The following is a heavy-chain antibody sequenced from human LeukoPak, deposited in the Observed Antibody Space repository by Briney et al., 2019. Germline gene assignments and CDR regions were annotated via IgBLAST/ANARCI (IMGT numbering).Heavy chain of an antibody. CDR2: ISGSGGST. D-gene: IGHD2-2*01. CDR1: GFTFSSYA. J-gene: IGHJ4*02. CDR3: AKGGKQLLSFDY. Sequence: GGSLRLSCAASGFTFSSYAMSWVRQAPGKGLEWVSAISGSGGSTYYADSVKSRFTISRDNSKNTLYLQMNSLRAEDTAVYYCAKGGKQLLSFDYWGQGTLVTVSS. V-gene: IGHV3-23*01.